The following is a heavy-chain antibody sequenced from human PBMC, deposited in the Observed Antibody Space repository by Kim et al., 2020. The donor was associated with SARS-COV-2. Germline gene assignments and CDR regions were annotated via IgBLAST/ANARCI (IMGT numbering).Heavy chain of an antibody. CDR3: ARGHLSSSSSWYRVAYYFDY. J-gene: IGHJ4*02. CDR1: GGSFSGYY. Sequence: SETLSLTCAVHGGSFSGYYWSWIRQPPGKGLEWVGEVNHSGDTNYNGSLKSRVSVSVDTSKNQFSLKLSSVTAADTAVYYCARGHLSSSSSWYRVAYYFDYWGQGTLVTVSS. V-gene: IGHV4-34*01. CDR2: VNHSGDT. D-gene: IGHD6-13*01.